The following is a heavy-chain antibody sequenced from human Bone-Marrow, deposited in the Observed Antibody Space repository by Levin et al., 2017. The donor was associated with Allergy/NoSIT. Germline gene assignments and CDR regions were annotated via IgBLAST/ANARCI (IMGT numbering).Heavy chain of an antibody. D-gene: IGHD3-10*01. Sequence: ASVKVSCKASGYTFTGYYMHWVRQAPGQGLEWMGWINPNSGGTNYAQKFQGRVTMTRDTSISTAYMELSRLRSDDTAVYYCARVGVWFGEFPWNYYYYGMDVWGQGTTVTVSS. CDR1: GYTFTGYY. CDR3: ARVGVWFGEFPWNYYYYGMDV. CDR2: INPNSGGT. V-gene: IGHV1-2*02. J-gene: IGHJ6*02.